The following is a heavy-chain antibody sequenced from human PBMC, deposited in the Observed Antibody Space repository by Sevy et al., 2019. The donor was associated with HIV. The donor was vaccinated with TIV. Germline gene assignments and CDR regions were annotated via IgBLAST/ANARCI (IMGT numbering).Heavy chain of an antibody. CDR1: GGSINNYY. CDR3: ARQKGGTILIDY. CDR2: IYFSGGA. V-gene: IGHV4-59*08. J-gene: IGHJ4*02. Sequence: SETLSLTCTVSGGSINNYYWSWIRLPPGKGLEYIGNIYFSGGAYYNPSLRGRVTISVDTSKNQFSLKLTSVTAADTAVYYCARQKGGTILIDYWGQGSLVTVSS. D-gene: IGHD2-2*01.